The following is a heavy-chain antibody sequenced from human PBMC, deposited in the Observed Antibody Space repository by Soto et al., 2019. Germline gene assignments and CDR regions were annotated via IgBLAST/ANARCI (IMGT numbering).Heavy chain of an antibody. V-gene: IGHV1-69*06. Sequence: QVQLVQSGAEVKKPGSSVKVSCKASGGVFRNYAINWVRQAPGQGLEWMGGIIPVFGTADYPQKFQGRVTITADKSTTTAYMELTSMKTDYTAVYFCARDRCESYSVDSWGQVTLVTGAS. CDR1: GGVFRNYA. CDR2: IIPVFGTA. J-gene: IGHJ5*01. CDR3: ARDRCESYSVDS. D-gene: IGHD1-26*01.